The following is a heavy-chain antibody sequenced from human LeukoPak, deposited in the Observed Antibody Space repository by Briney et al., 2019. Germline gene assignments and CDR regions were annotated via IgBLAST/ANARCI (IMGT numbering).Heavy chain of an antibody. J-gene: IGHJ5*02. CDR2: MNPNSGNT. CDR1: GYTFTSYD. V-gene: IGHV1-8*01. CDR3: ARIAARRNLPNWFDP. D-gene: IGHD6-6*01. Sequence: GASVKVSCKASGYTFTSYDINWVRQATGQGLEWMGWMNPNSGNTGYAQKFQGRVTMTRNTSISTAYMGLSSLRSEDTAVYYCARIAARRNLPNWFDPWGQGTLVTVSS.